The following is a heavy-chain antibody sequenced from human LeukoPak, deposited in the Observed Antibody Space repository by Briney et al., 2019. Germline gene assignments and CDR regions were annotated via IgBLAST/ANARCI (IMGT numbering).Heavy chain of an antibody. CDR1: GFTFSSYA. CDR2: ISGSGGST. Sequence: GGSLRLSCAASGFTFSSYAMSWVRQAPGKGLEWVSAISGSGGSTYYADSVKGRFTISRDNSKNTPYLQMNSLRAEDTAVYYCAKDPAYYYGSGTNDWFDPWGQGTLVTVSS. D-gene: IGHD3-10*01. J-gene: IGHJ5*02. CDR3: AKDPAYYYGSGTNDWFDP. V-gene: IGHV3-23*01.